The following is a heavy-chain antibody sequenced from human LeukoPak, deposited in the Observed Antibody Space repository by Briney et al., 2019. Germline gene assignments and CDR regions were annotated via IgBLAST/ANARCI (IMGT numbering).Heavy chain of an antibody. Sequence: ASVKVSCKASGYTFTSYDINWVRQATGQGLEWMGWINPNSGGTNYAQKFQGRVTMTRDTSISTAYMELSRLRSDDTAVYYCARATGFGVVIKGFDPWGQGTLVTVSS. V-gene: IGHV1-2*02. CDR2: INPNSGGT. J-gene: IGHJ5*02. CDR3: ARATGFGVVIKGFDP. CDR1: GYTFTSYD. D-gene: IGHD3-3*01.